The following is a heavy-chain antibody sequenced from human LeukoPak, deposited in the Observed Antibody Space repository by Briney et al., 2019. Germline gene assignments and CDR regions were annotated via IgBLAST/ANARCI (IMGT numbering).Heavy chain of an antibody. Sequence: PGGSLRLSCAASGFTFSNYSMNWVRQAPGKGLEWVSDISRSSTTIYYADSVKGRFTISRDNAKNSLYLQMNSLRAEDTAVYYCARIAVTYTFDYWGQGTLVTVSS. V-gene: IGHV3-48*01. CDR2: ISRSSTTI. J-gene: IGHJ4*02. CDR3: ARIAVTYTFDY. CDR1: GFTFSNYS. D-gene: IGHD4-17*01.